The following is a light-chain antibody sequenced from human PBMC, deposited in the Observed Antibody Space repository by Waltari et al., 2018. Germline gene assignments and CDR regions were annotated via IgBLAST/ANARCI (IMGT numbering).Light chain of an antibody. CDR1: SSNIGVTS. CDR3: ATWDDTFNGPV. V-gene: IGLV1-44*01. Sequence: QSVLTQPPSVSGTPGQRVTISCSGTSSNIGVTSVTWYHQLPGAAPKLLIYKNDQRPSGVPDRFSGSRSGTSASLAISGLQSEDEADFYCATWDDTFNGPVFGGGTKLTVL. J-gene: IGLJ3*02. CDR2: KND.